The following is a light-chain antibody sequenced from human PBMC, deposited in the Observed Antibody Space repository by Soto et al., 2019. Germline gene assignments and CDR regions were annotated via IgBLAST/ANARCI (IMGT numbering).Light chain of an antibody. Sequence: QSVLTQPASVSGSPGQSITISCTGTSSDIGSFSLVSWFQQHPVKAPKLIIYEVSNRPSGVSDRFSGSKSGNTASLTISGLQAEDEADYYCSSYTTSTTLVFGGGTKLTVL. CDR1: SSDIGSFSL. CDR2: EVS. J-gene: IGLJ2*01. CDR3: SSYTTSTTLV. V-gene: IGLV2-14*01.